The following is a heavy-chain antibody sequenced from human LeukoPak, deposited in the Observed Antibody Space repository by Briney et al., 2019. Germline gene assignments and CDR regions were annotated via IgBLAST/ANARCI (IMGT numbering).Heavy chain of an antibody. Sequence: GGSLKLSCAASGFTFSGSAMHWVRQASGKGLEWVGRIRSKANNYATAYAASVTGRFTISRDDSKNTAYLQMNSLKTEDTAVYYCTFGSGSSYWGQGTLVTVSS. CDR2: IRSKANNYAT. CDR1: GFTFSGSA. V-gene: IGHV3-73*01. D-gene: IGHD3-10*01. J-gene: IGHJ1*01. CDR3: TFGSGSSY.